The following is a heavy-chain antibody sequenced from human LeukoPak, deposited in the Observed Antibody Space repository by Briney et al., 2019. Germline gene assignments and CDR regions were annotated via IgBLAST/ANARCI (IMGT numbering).Heavy chain of an antibody. CDR2: FDPEDGET. CDR1: GYTLTELF. J-gene: IGHJ4*02. V-gene: IGHV1-24*01. CDR3: ATDRRYCSGGSCYSGFDY. Sequence: ASVKVSCKVSGYTLTELFMHWVRQAPGKGLEWMGVFDPEDGETIYAQKFQGRVTMTEDTSTDTAYMELSSLRSEDTAVYYCATDRRYCSGGSCYSGFDYWGQGTLVTVSS. D-gene: IGHD2-15*01.